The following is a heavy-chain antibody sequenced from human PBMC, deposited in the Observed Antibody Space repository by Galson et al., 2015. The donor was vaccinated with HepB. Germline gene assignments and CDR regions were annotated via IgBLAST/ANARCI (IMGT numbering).Heavy chain of an antibody. Sequence: SVKVSCKVSGYTLTELSMHWVRQAPRKGLEWMGGFDPEDGETIYAQKFQGRVTMTEDTSTDTAYMELSSLRSEDTAVYYCATEKRNYYDSSGYYGAGDYWGQGTLVTVSS. J-gene: IGHJ4*02. CDR2: FDPEDGET. D-gene: IGHD3-22*01. V-gene: IGHV1-24*01. CDR3: ATEKRNYYDSSGYYGAGDY. CDR1: GYTLTELS.